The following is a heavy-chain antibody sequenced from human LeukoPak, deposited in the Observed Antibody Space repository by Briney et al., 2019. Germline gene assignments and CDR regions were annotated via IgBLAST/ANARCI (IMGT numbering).Heavy chain of an antibody. V-gene: IGHV3-48*02. CDR1: GFTFCGYG. CDR3: ARDYGYCRGNTCYASFDY. J-gene: IGHJ4*01. D-gene: IGHD2-2*01. CDR2: MISNSNTA. Sequence: GGSLRLSSAASGFTFCGYGINWVRPAPGKGLEWVSMISNSNTAHYADSVKGRLTVSRENARNSAYLQMNSLRDEDTAMYYCARDYGYCRGNTCYASFDYWGHGTLVTVSS.